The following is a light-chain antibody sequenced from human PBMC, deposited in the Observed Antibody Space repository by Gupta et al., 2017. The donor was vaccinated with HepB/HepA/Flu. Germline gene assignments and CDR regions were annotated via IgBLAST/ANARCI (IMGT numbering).Light chain of an antibody. CDR2: QDR. J-gene: IGLJ2*01. CDR3: QAGDSNSVI. CDR1: KLGDKN. Sequence: SYELTQPPSVSVSPGQTASITCSGDKLGDKNVCWYQQKSGQSPVLVICQDRKRPSGIPDRFSGSNSGNTATLTISGSRAMDEADYYCQAGDSNSVIFGGGTKLTVL. V-gene: IGLV3-1*01.